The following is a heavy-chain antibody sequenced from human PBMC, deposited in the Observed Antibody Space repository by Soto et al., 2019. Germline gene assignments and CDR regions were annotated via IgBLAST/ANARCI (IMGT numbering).Heavy chain of an antibody. J-gene: IGHJ4*02. CDR2: ISSNGGST. Sequence: GGSLRLSCSASGFTFSSYAMHWVRQAPGKGLEYVSAISSNGGSTYYADSVKGRFTISRDNSKNTLYLQMSSLRAEDTAVYYCVKVVVPAASVGSGFDYWGQGTLVTVSS. CDR3: VKVVVPAASVGSGFDY. CDR1: GFTFSSYA. V-gene: IGHV3-64D*08. D-gene: IGHD2-2*01.